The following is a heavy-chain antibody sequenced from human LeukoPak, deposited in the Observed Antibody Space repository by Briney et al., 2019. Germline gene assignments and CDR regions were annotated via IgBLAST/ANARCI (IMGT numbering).Heavy chain of an antibody. Sequence: GGSLRLSCAAYGFTFSDCGMHWARQAPGKGLEWVSFIYNDGRKQYYADSLKGRFTISRDNSKNTLYLQMNSLRAEGTAVYYCARPYTEWLDGFDYWGQGTLVTVSS. CDR3: ARPYTEWLDGFDY. V-gene: IGHV3-30*19. D-gene: IGHD6-19*01. J-gene: IGHJ4*02. CDR1: GFTFSDCG. CDR2: IYNDGRKQ.